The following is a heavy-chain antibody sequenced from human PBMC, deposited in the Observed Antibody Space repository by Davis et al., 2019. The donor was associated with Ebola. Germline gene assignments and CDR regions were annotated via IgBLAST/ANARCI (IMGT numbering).Heavy chain of an antibody. Sequence: GESLKISCAASGFTFSSYAMSWVRQAPGKGLEWVSAISGSGGSTYYADSVKGRFTISRDNSKNTLYLQMKSLRAEDTAVYYCAKVDYDFGGAFDIWGQGTMVTVSS. CDR2: ISGSGGST. CDR3: AKVDYDFGGAFDI. D-gene: IGHD3-3*01. J-gene: IGHJ3*02. CDR1: GFTFSSYA. V-gene: IGHV3-23*01.